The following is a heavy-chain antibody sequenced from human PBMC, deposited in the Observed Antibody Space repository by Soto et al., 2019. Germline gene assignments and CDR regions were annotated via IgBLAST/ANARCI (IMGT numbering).Heavy chain of an antibody. Sequence: QVQLVQSGAEVKKPGSSMKVSCKASGGTFSSYAISWVRQAPGQGLEWMGGIIPIFGTANYAQKFQGRVTITADESTSTAYMELSSLRSEDTAVYYCARSGGWVAATRADFDYWGQGTLVTVSS. CDR3: ARSGGWVAATRADFDY. D-gene: IGHD2-15*01. CDR2: IIPIFGTA. CDR1: GGTFSSYA. J-gene: IGHJ4*02. V-gene: IGHV1-69*01.